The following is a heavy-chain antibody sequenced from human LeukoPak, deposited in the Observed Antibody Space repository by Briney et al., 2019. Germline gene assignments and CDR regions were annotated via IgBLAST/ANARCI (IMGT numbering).Heavy chain of an antibody. D-gene: IGHD2-15*01. CDR3: AKVVRGYCSGGSCPEPYYYYYYLDV. CDR1: GFTFISYG. V-gene: IGHV3-30*02. Sequence: PGGSLRLSCAASGFTFISYGMHWGRQAPGKGLEWVAFIRYDGSNKYYADSVKGRFTISRDNSKNTLYLQMNSLRAEDTAVYYCAKVVRGYCSGGSCPEPYYYYYYLDVWGKGTTVTVSS. CDR2: IRYDGSNK. J-gene: IGHJ6*03.